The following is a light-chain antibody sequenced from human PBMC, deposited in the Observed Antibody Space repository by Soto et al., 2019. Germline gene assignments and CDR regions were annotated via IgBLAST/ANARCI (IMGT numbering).Light chain of an antibody. CDR2: EVS. CDR1: SRDVGTYKY. CDR3: SSYTTASSLE. J-gene: IGLJ2*01. V-gene: IGLV2-14*01. Sequence: QSVLTQPASVSGSPGQSINISCTGSSRDVGTYKYVSWYQQHPGKAPKLIIFEVSHRPPGVSDRFSGSKSGNTASLTISGLQAEDEADYSCSSYTTASSLEFGGGTKVTVL.